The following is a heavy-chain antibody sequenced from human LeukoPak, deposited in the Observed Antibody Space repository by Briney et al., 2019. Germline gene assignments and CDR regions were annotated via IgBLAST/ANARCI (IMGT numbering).Heavy chain of an antibody. CDR3: ARDCRSGDCYSFDY. Sequence: GGSLRLSCAASGFTFSSYERNWVRQAPGMGLKWVSYICSRGSHIYYAESVKGRFTISRDNAKNSLYLQMNSLRAEDTAVYYCARDCRSGDCYSFDYWGQGTLVTVSS. V-gene: IGHV3-48*03. CDR2: ICSRGSHI. D-gene: IGHD2-21*02. CDR1: GFTFSSYE. J-gene: IGHJ4*02.